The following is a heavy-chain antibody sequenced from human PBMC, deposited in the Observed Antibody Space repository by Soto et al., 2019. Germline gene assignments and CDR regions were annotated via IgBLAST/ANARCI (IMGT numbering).Heavy chain of an antibody. CDR2: ISSNGGST. CDR3: VKGVKGSTLIPYYYDSSGYYYDAFNI. J-gene: IGHJ3*02. CDR1: GFTFSSYA. Sequence: LRLSCSASGFTFSSYAMHLVRQAPVKGLEYVSVISSNGGSTYHADSVKGRFTISRDNSKNTLYLQMSSLRAEDTAVYYCVKGVKGSTLIPYYYDSSGYYYDAFNIWGQGTKVTVSS. V-gene: IGHV3-64D*06. D-gene: IGHD3-22*01.